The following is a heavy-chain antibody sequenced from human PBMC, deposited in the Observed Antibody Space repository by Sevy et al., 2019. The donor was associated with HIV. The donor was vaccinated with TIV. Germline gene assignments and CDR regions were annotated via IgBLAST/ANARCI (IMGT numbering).Heavy chain of an antibody. Sequence: ASVKVSCKASGGTFSSYAISWVRQAPGQGPEWMGGIIPIFGTANYAQKFQGRVTITADESTSTAYMELSSRRSEDTAVYYCARAGVVTIFGVVDYYGMDVWGQGTTVTVSS. D-gene: IGHD3-3*01. V-gene: IGHV1-69*13. J-gene: IGHJ6*02. CDR2: IIPIFGTA. CDR1: GGTFSSYA. CDR3: ARAGVVTIFGVVDYYGMDV.